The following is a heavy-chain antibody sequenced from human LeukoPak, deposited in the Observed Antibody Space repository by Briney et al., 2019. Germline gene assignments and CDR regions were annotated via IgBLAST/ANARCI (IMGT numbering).Heavy chain of an antibody. CDR2: ITSGSGSNV. D-gene: IGHD6-13*01. CDR3: ARHGSWSFDY. J-gene: IGHJ4*02. V-gene: IGHV3-23*01. CDR1: GFTFSSHA. Sequence: PGGSVRLSCAASGFTFSSHAMSWVRQAPGKGLEWVSAITSGSGSNVYYTDSLKGRFTISRNNSKNTLYLHTNSLRAEDTAVYYCARHGSWSFDYWGQGTLLTVSA.